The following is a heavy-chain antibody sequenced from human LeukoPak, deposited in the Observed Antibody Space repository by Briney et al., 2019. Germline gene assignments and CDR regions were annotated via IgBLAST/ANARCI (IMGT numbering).Heavy chain of an antibody. J-gene: IGHJ5*02. CDR2: ISGSGGST. V-gene: IGHV3-23*01. CDR3: AKDRTSGGSSPRFDP. Sequence: PGGSLRLSCAASGFTFSSYAMSWVRQAPGKGLEWVSAISGSGGSTYYADSVKGRFTISRDNSKNTLYLQMNSLRAEDTAVYYCAKDRTSGGSSPRFDPWGQGTLVTVSS. CDR1: GFTFSSYA. D-gene: IGHD3-10*01.